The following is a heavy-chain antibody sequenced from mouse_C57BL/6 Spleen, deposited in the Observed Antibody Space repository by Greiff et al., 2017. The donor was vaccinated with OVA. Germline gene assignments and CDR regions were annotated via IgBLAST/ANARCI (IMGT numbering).Heavy chain of an antibody. CDR1: GYTFTSYW. CDR3: ARWPRDGDY. Sequence: QVQLQQPGAELVRPGTSVKLSCKASGYTFTSYWMHWVKQRPGQGLEWIGVIDPSDSYTNYNQKFKGKATLTVDTSSSTAYMQLSSLTSEDSAVYYCARWPRDGDYWGQGTTLTVSS. J-gene: IGHJ2*01. V-gene: IGHV1-59*01. CDR2: IDPSDSYT. D-gene: IGHD3-3*01.